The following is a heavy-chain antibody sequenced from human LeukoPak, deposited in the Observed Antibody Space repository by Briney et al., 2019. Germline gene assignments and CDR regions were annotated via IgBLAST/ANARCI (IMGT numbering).Heavy chain of an antibody. D-gene: IGHD3-10*01. J-gene: IGHJ4*02. V-gene: IGHV3-9*01. CDR3: AKVDYGSGAEYYFDY. Sequence: GGSLRLSCAASGFTFDDYAMHWVRQAPGKGLEWVSGISWNSDSIGYADSVKGRFTISRDNAKNSLYLQMNSLRAEDTALYYCAKVDYGSGAEYYFDYWGQGTLVTVSS. CDR2: ISWNSDSI. CDR1: GFTFDDYA.